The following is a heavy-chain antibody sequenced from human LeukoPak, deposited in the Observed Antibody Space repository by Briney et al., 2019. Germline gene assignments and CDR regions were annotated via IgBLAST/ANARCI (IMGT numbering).Heavy chain of an antibody. V-gene: IGHV4-59*08. CDR3: ARHPLRGGFDY. CDR1: GGSISNYY. Sequence: SETLSLTCAVSGGSISNYYWSWIRQPPGKGLEWIAYIFDSGDTRYNPSLKSRVTISVDTSKNQFSLKLNSVTAADTAVYYCARHPLRGGFDYWGQGTLVTVSS. J-gene: IGHJ4*02. CDR2: IFDSGDT.